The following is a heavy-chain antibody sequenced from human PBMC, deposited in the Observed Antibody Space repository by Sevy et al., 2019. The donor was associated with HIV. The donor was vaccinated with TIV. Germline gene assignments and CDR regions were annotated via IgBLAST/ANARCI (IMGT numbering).Heavy chain of an antibody. D-gene: IGHD6-13*01. CDR3: VRAVAADGSF. V-gene: IGHV3-7*01. CDR2: IKQDGSVT. Sequence: ETLSLTCTVSGGSISSYYWSWIRQPPGKGLEWVANIKQDGSVTYYVDSVKGRFTISRDNARNFLYLQMNSLRAEDTARYYCVRAVAADGSFWGQGTLVTVSS. J-gene: IGHJ4*02. CDR1: GGSISSYY.